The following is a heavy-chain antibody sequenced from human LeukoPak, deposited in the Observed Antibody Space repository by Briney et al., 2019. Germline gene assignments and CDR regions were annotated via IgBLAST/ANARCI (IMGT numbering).Heavy chain of an antibody. CDR2: FDPEDGET. CDR3: AREAGAYGSSWYYY. Sequence: ASVKVSCKVSGYTLTELSMHWVRQAPGNRLEGRGGFDPEDGETIYAQKFQGRVTMTEDTSTDTAYMELSSLRSEDTAVYYCAREAGAYGSSWYYYWGQGTLVTVSS. J-gene: IGHJ4*02. V-gene: IGHV1-24*01. D-gene: IGHD6-13*01. CDR1: GYTLTELS.